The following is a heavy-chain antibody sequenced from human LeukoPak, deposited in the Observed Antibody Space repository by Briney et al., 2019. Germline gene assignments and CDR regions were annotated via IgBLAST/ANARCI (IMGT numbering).Heavy chain of an antibody. J-gene: IGHJ3*02. Sequence: GASVKVSCKASGFTFSSYAMSWVRQAPGKGLEWVSAISGSGGSTYYADSVKGRFTISRDNSKNTLYLQMNSLRAEDTAVYYCAKDPLGHDAFDIWGQGTMVTVSS. D-gene: IGHD7-27*01. CDR3: AKDPLGHDAFDI. V-gene: IGHV3-23*01. CDR2: ISGSGGST. CDR1: GFTFSSYA.